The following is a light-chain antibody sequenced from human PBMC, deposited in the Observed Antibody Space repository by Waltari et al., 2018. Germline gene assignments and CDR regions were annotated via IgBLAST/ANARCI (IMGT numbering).Light chain of an antibody. J-gene: IGLJ3*02. CDR3: QTGGHGTWV. CDR1: SGHISNA. V-gene: IGLV4-69*01. Sequence: QLVLTQSPSPSPPLGASVNPTCPLSSGHISNASACLQQNPRKGPRYLMRVTSDGSHSKGDDIPDRFSGSSSGAGRYLTISSLQSEDEADYYCQTGGHGTWVFGGGTKLTVL. CDR2: VTSDGSH.